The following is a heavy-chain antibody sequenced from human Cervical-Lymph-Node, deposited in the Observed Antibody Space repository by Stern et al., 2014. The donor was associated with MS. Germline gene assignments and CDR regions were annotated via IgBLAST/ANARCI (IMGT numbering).Heavy chain of an antibody. CDR2: IYCDDDE. CDR1: GFSLSTRGVG. V-gene: IGHV2-5*02. D-gene: IGHD4-17*01. Sequence: QITLKESGPTLVKPKQTLTLTCTFSGFSLSTRGVGVGWIRQPPGKALEWLVVIYCDDDERYSPSLNRRPTLTKDTSKKQVVPTMANMDPVDTATYYCAHTTVTFDEAYGLDVWGQGTTVTVSS. CDR3: AHTTVTFDEAYGLDV. J-gene: IGHJ6*02.